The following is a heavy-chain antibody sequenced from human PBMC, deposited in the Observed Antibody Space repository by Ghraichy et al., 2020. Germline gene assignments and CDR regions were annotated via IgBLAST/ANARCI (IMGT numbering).Heavy chain of an antibody. V-gene: IGHV4-59*01. D-gene: IGHD3/OR15-3a*01. CDR2: IYYSGST. CDR1: GGSISSYY. Sequence: SETLSLTCTVSGGSISSYYWSWLRQPPGKGLEWIGYIYYSGSTNYNPSLKSRVTISVDTSKNQFSLKLSSVTAADTAVYYCARGEDWQDLYYFDYWGQGTLVTVSS. CDR3: ARGEDWQDLYYFDY. J-gene: IGHJ4*02.